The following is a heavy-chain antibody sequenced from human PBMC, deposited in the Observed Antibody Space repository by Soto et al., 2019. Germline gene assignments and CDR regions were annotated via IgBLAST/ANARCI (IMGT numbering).Heavy chain of an antibody. CDR3: ARIPYSSSWPAYYMDV. D-gene: IGHD6-13*01. CDR1: GFTFSSYS. V-gene: IGHV3-21*01. J-gene: IGHJ6*03. Sequence: EVQLVESGGGLVKPGGSLRLSCAASGFTFSSYSMNWVRQAPGKGLEWVSSISSSSSHIYYADSVKGRFTISRDNAKNSLYLQMNSLRAEDTAVYYCARIPYSSSWPAYYMDVWGKGTTVTVSS. CDR2: ISSSSSHI.